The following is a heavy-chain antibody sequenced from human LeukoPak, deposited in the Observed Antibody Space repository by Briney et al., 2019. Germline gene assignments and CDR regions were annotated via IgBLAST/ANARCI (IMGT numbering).Heavy chain of an antibody. J-gene: IGHJ4*02. CDR2: IYYSGST. V-gene: IGHV4-59*12. Sequence: RSSETLSLTCTVSGGSISSYYWSWIRQPPGKGLEWIGYIYYSGSTNYNPSLKSRVTISVDTSKNQFSLKLSSVTAADTAVCYCARSPQAGSYHTPTAYYFDYWGQGTLVTVSS. CDR3: ARSPQAGSYHTPTAYYFDY. CDR1: GGSISSYY. D-gene: IGHD3-10*01.